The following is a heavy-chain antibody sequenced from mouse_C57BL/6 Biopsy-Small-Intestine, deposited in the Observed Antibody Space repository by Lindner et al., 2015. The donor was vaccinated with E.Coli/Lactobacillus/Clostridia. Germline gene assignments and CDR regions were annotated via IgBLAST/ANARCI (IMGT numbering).Heavy chain of an antibody. CDR3: ARKYYGNYVKNYFDY. D-gene: IGHD2-1*01. J-gene: IGHJ2*01. CDR2: INPYNDGT. Sequence: VQLQESGPELVKPGASVKISCKASGYTFTSYVMHWVKQKPGQGLEWIGYINPYNDGTKYNEKFKGKATLTSDKSSSTAYMELSSLTSEDSAVYYCARKYYGNYVKNYFDYWGQGTTLTVSS. V-gene: IGHV1-14*01. CDR1: GYTFTSYV.